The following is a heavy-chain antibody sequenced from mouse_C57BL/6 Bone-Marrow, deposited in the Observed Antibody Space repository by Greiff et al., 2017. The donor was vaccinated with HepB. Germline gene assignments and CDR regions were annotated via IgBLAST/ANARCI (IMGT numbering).Heavy chain of an antibody. D-gene: IGHD1-1*01. CDR1: GFTFSDFY. V-gene: IGHV7-1*01. J-gene: IGHJ1*03. CDR2: SRNKANDYTT. Sequence: EVKLMESGGGLVQSGRSLRLSCATSGFTFSDFYMEWVRQAPGKGLEWIAASRNKANDYTTEYSASVKGRFIVSRDTSQSILYLQMNALRAEDTAIYYCARDARTTVVGGWYFDVWGTGTTVTVSS. CDR3: ARDARTTVVGGWYFDV.